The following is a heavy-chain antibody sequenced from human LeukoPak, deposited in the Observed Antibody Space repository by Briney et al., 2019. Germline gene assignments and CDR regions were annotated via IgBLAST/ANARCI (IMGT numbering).Heavy chain of an antibody. CDR1: GDSISSYY. V-gene: IGHV4-59*12. D-gene: IGHD3-16*01. CDR3: ARVRHGWIDP. Sequence: AETLSLTCTVSGDSISSYYWSWIRQPPGKGLELMGYIYYTGSTNYNPPLKSRVTISVDKSNNTFSLQLSSVTAADTAVYYSARVRHGWIDPWGQGTLVTVSS. CDR2: IYYTGST. J-gene: IGHJ5*02.